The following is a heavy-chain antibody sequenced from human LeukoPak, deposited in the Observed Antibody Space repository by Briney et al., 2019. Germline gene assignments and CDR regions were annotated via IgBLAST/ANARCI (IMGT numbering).Heavy chain of an antibody. J-gene: IGHJ4*02. D-gene: IGHD3-9*01. V-gene: IGHV3-30*03. CDR3: ARDGNILTGYYADY. CDR2: ISYDGSNK. CDR1: GFTFSSYG. Sequence: GGSLRLSCAASGFTFSSYGMHWVRQAPGKGLEWVAVISYDGSNKYYADSVKGRFTISRDNSKNTLYLEMNSLRAEDTAVYYCARDGNILTGYYADYWGQGTLVTVSS.